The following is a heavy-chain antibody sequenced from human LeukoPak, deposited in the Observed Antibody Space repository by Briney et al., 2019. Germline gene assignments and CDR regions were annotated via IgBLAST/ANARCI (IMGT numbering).Heavy chain of an antibody. CDR1: GSTFTSYD. CDR3: ARVSGFYGDYYSNWFDP. Sequence: GASVKVSCKASGSTFTSYDINWVRQATGQGLEWMGWMNPNSGNTGYAQKLQGRVTTTRNTSISTAYMELSSLRSEDTAVYYCARVSGFYGDYYSNWFDPWGQGTLVTVSS. CDR2: MNPNSGNT. V-gene: IGHV1-8*01. J-gene: IGHJ5*02. D-gene: IGHD4-17*01.